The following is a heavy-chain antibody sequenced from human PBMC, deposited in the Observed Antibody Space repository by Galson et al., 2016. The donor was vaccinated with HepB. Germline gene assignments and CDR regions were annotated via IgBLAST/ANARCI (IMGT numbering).Heavy chain of an antibody. J-gene: IGHJ6*02. CDR1: GGTFSNYA. CDR2: IIPIYGAA. V-gene: IGHV1-69*13. CDR3: ARDLLTFGVPTPIHNGIDV. D-gene: IGHD3-16*01. Sequence: SVKVSCKASGGTFSNYAIGWVRQAPGQGLEWMGGIIPIYGAANYAQKFQGRVTITADESTSTAYMELNSLRSEDTAMYYCARDLLTFGVPTPIHNGIDVWGQGTTVTVSS.